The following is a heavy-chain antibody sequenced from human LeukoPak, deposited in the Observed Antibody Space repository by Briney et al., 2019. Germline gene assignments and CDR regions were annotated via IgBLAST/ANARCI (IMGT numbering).Heavy chain of an antibody. Sequence: TGGSLRLSCAASGFTFSSYVMHWVRQAPGKGLEWVAVISYDGSNKYYADSVKGRFTISRDNSKNTLYLQMNSLRAEDTAVYYCAKDRRATTEIDYWGQGTLVTVSS. V-gene: IGHV3-30*18. CDR3: AKDRRATTEIDY. CDR2: ISYDGSNK. D-gene: IGHD1-26*01. CDR1: GFTFSSYV. J-gene: IGHJ4*02.